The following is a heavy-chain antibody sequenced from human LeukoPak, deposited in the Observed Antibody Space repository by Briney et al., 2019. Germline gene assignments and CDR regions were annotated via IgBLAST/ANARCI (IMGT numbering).Heavy chain of an antibody. J-gene: IGHJ2*01. D-gene: IGHD6-19*01. CDR3: ARPHSSGWYTGRGYFDL. Sequence: SATLSLTCTVSGGSVSSGSYYWSWIRQPPGKGLEWIGYIYYSGSTNYNPSLKSRVTISVDTSKNQFSLKLSSVTAADTAVYYCARPHSSGWYTGRGYFDLWGRGTLVTVSS. V-gene: IGHV4-61*01. CDR1: GGSVSSGSYY. CDR2: IYYSGST.